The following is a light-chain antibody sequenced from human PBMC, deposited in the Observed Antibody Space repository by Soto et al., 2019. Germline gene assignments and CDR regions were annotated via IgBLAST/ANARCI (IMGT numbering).Light chain of an antibody. CDR1: QSVSSN. Sequence: EIVMTQSPATLSVSPGERATLSCRASQSVSSNLAWYQQKPGQAPRLLIYGASTRATGIPARFSGSGSGTDFTHPTSALLSKDFQVYYCQQYKNWPRTFAKGTKV. CDR2: GAS. V-gene: IGKV3-15*01. CDR3: QQYKNWPRT. J-gene: IGKJ1*01.